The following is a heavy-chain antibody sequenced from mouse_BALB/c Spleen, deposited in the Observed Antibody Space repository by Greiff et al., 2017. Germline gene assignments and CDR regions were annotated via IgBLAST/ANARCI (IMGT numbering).Heavy chain of an antibody. Sequence: EVKVVESGTVLARPGASVKMSCKASGYSFTSYWMHWVKQRPGQGLEWIGAIYPGNSDTSYNQKFKGKAKLTAVTSASTAYMELSSLTNEDSAVYYCTRGDSATSYWYFDVWGAGTTVTVSS. V-gene: IGHV1-5*01. CDR2: IYPGNSDT. J-gene: IGHJ1*01. D-gene: IGHD1-2*01. CDR1: GYSFTSYW. CDR3: TRGDSATSYWYFDV.